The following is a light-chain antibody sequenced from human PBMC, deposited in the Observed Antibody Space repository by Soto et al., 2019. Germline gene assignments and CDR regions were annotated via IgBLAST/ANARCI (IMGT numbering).Light chain of an antibody. Sequence: QSVLTQPASVSGSPGQSVTISCTGTSNDVGGYNYVSWYQHHPGKAPKIIIYEVSNRPSGVSNRFSGSKSGNTASLTISGLQSEDEADYYCSSYTSISTLVFGTGTKLTVL. CDR3: SSYTSISTLV. J-gene: IGLJ1*01. CDR2: EVS. CDR1: SNDVGGYNY. V-gene: IGLV2-14*01.